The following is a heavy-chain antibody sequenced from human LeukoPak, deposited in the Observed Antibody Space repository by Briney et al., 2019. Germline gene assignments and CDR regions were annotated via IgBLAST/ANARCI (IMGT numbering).Heavy chain of an antibody. CDR3: ARGLKRRYFDWLLPTYFDY. Sequence: SETLSLTCAVYGGSFSGYYWSSIRQPPGKGLEWIGVINHSGSTNYNPSLKSRVTISVDTSKNQFSLKLSSVTAADTAVYYCARGLKRRYFDWLLPTYFDYWGQETLVTVSS. CDR1: GGSFSGYY. J-gene: IGHJ4*02. D-gene: IGHD3-9*01. V-gene: IGHV4-34*01. CDR2: INHSGST.